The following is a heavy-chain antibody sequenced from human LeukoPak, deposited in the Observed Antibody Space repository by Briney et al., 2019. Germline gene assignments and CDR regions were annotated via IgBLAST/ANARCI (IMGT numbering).Heavy chain of an antibody. J-gene: IGHJ4*02. Sequence: SETLSLTCTVSGGSISSSSYYWGWIRQPPGKGLEWIGSIYYSGSTYYNPSLKSRVTISVDTSKNQFSLKLSSVTAADTAVYYCARKPIINNAWYYFDYWGQGTLVTVSS. CDR2: IYYSGST. CDR3: ARKPIINNAWYYFDY. V-gene: IGHV4-39*07. D-gene: IGHD1/OR15-1a*01. CDR1: GGSISSSSYY.